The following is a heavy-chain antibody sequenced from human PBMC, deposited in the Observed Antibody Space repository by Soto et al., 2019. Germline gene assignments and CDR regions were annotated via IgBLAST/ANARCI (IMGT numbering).Heavy chain of an antibody. CDR1: GFTFSDHY. V-gene: IGHV3-72*01. CDR2: TRNKANSYTT. D-gene: IGHD6-13*01. CDR3: ARFTSSSWYFDY. Sequence: GGSLRLSCAASGFTFSDHYMDWVRQAPGKGLEWVGRTRNKANSYTTEYAASVKGRFTISRDDSKNSLYLQMNSLKTEDTAVYFGARFTSSSWYFDYWGQGTLVTVSS. J-gene: IGHJ4*02.